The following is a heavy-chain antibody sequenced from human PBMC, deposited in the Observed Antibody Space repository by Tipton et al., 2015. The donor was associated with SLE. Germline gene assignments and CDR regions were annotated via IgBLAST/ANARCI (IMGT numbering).Heavy chain of an antibody. V-gene: IGHV4-38-2*02. J-gene: IGHJ3*02. CDR2: IFHDGST. CDR1: GYAISRGNY. CDR3: ARDWNFWSGPGAFDI. D-gene: IGHD3-3*01. Sequence: GLVKPSETLSLTCDVSGYAISRGNYWGWIRQAPGKGLEWIGSIFHDGSTNYNPTLKSRAFISVDTSKNPFSLKLSYVTAADTAVYYCARDWNFWSGPGAFDIWGQGTMVTVSS.